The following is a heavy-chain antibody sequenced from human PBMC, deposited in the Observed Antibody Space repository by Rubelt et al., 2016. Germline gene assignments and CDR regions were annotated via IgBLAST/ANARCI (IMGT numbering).Heavy chain of an antibody. J-gene: IGHJ3*02. D-gene: IGHD6-19*01. CDR1: GVTFSNYA. CDR3: ARDREAVAGRGGDAFDI. CDR2: IGGSGGRT. Sequence: EVQLVESGGGLVQPGGSLRLSCAASGVTFSNYAMSWVRQAPGKGREWVSSIGGSGGRTYYADSVKGRFPISRDNPGNSLYLRMNSLGDEDTAGYYCARDREAVAGRGGDAFDIWGQGTKVTVSS. V-gene: IGHV3-23*04.